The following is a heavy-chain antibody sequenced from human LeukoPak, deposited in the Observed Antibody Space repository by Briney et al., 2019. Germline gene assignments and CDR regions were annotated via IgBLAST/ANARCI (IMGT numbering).Heavy chain of an antibody. D-gene: IGHD3-22*01. CDR1: GFTFSSYS. V-gene: IGHV3-21*01. Sequence: GGSLRLSCAASGFTFSSYSMNWVRQAPGKGLEWVSSISSSSSYIYYADSVKGRFTISRDNAKNSLYLQMSSLRAEDTAVYYCARARDSSGYPSDWGQGTLVTVSS. J-gene: IGHJ4*02. CDR3: ARARDSSGYPSD. CDR2: ISSSSSYI.